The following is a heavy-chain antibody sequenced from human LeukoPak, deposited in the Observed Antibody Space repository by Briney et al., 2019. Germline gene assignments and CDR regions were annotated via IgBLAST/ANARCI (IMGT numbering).Heavy chain of an antibody. D-gene: IGHD6-13*01. J-gene: IGHJ4*02. V-gene: IGHV3-30*18. CDR1: GFTFSSYG. Sequence: GGSLRLSCAASGFTFSSYGMHWVRQAPGKGLEWVAVISYDGSNKYYADSVKGRFTISRDNSKNTLYLQMNSLRAEDTAVYYCAKDPPYWIAAAGPVPNYWGQGTLVTVSS. CDR3: AKDPPYWIAAAGPVPNY. CDR2: ISYDGSNK.